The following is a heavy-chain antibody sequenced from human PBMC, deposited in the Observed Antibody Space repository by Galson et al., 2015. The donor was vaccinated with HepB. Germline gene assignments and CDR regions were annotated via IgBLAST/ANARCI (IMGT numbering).Heavy chain of an antibody. J-gene: IGHJ4*02. CDR3: ARAQYYDSSGYYNYNAFDY. CDR2: MNPNSGNT. D-gene: IGHD3-22*01. V-gene: IGHV1-8*01. CDR1: GYTFTSYD. Sequence: SVKVSCKASGYTFTSYDINWVRQATGQGLEWMGWMNPNSGNTGYAQKFQGRVTMTRNTSISTAYMELNSLRSEDTAVYYCARAQYYDSSGYYNYNAFDYWGQGTLVTVSS.